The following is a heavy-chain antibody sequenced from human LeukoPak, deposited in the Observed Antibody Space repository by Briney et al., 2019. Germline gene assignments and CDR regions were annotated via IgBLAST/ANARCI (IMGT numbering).Heavy chain of an antibody. D-gene: IGHD3-10*01. CDR2: IYYSGST. V-gene: IGHV4-59*12. CDR3: ALGFGELFSNY. CDR1: GGSISSYY. Sequence: SETLSLTCTVSGGSISSYYWSWIRQPPGKGLEWIGYIYYSGSTNYNPSLKSRVTISVDTSKNQFSLKLSSVTAADTAVYYCALGFGELFSNYWGQGTLVTVSS. J-gene: IGHJ4*02.